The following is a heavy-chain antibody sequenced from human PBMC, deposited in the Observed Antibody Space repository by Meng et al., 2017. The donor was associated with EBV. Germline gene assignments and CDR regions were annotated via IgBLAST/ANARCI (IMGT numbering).Heavy chain of an antibody. CDR2: INHSGNT. CDR1: FRSISGLC. J-gene: IGHJ4*02. Sequence: GVGFMPPTAPLPITRPPLFRSISGLCRSWIRQPPGKGLEWIGEINHSGNTNYSPSLKSRVTISVDTSKNQFYLKLSTVNAADTAVYYCARGRWRQRGYYFDYWGQGTLVTVSS. CDR3: ARGRWRQRGYYFDY. D-gene: IGHD5-24*01. V-gene: IGHV4-34*01.